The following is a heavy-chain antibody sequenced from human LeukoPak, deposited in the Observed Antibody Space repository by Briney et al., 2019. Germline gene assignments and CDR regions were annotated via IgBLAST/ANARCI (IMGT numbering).Heavy chain of an antibody. CDR1: GDSMSSYY. J-gene: IGHJ4*02. CDR3: ARDGYYDSSGKGFDY. V-gene: IGHV4-59*12. CDR2: IYYSGST. D-gene: IGHD3-22*01. Sequence: SETLSLTCTVSGDSMSSYYWSWIRQPPGKGLEWIGHIYYSGSTDYNPSLKSRLTISVDTSKNQFSLQLSSVTAADTAVYYCARDGYYDSSGKGFDYWGQGTLVTVSS.